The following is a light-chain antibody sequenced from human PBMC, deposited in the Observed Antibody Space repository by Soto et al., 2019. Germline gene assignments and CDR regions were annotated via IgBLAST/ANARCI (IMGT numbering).Light chain of an antibody. CDR2: DAS. Sequence: ELVLTQSPATLSLSPGERATLSCRASQSVSSYLAWYQQKPGQAPRLLIYDASNRATGIPARFSGSGSGTDFTLTISSLEPEDFAVYYCQQRSNWQGTFGTGTKVDIK. CDR3: QQRSNWQGT. CDR1: QSVSSY. V-gene: IGKV3-11*01. J-gene: IGKJ3*01.